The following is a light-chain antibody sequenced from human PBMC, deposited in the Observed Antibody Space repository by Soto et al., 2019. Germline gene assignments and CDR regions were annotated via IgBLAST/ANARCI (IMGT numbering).Light chain of an antibody. CDR1: QSISTY. CDR3: KQYKEWPPFT. CDR2: DAS. Sequence: EILLTQSPVTLSLSQGQRATLSCRASQSISTYLAWYQVKPGQAPRLLIYDASTRATGIPARFSGSGSGTEFTLSISSLQSEDFAVYYCKQYKEWPPFTFGQGTRLEIK. V-gene: IGKV3-15*01. J-gene: IGKJ5*01.